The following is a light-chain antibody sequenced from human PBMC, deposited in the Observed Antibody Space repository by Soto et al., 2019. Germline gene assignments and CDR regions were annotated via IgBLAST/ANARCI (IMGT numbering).Light chain of an antibody. CDR3: CSYAGSITYV. CDR1: SSDVGNYNL. Sequence: QSVLTQPASVSGSPGQSITISCTGTSSDVGNYNLVSWDQQHPGKAPKLMIYEVSKRPSGVSNRFSGSKSGNTASLTISGLQAEDEADYYCCSYAGSITYVFGTGTKVTFL. J-gene: IGLJ1*01. CDR2: EVS. V-gene: IGLV2-23*02.